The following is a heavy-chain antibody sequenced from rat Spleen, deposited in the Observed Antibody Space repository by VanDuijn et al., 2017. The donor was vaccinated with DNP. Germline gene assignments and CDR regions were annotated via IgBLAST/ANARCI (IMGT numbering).Heavy chain of an antibody. J-gene: IGHJ3*01. CDR2: ISYDGGTT. V-gene: IGHV5-25*01. CDR3: ARHGSIIRGTGFAY. Sequence: EVQLVESGGGLVQPGRSMKLSCAASGFTFSNYGMAWVRQAPKRGLEWVTYISYDGGTTYYRDSVKGRFTISRDNAKSTLYLQMDSLRSEDTATYYCARHGSIIRGTGFAYWGQGTLVTVSS. D-gene: IGHD4-3*01. CDR1: GFTFSNYG.